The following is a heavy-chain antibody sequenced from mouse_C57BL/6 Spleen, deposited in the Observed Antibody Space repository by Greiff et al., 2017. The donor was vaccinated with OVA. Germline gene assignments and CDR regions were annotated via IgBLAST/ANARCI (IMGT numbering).Heavy chain of an antibody. CDR1: GYTFTSYW. Sequence: VQLQQSGAELVKPGASVKMSCKASGYTFTSYWITWVKQRPGQGLEWIGDIYPGSGSTNYNEKFKSKATLTVDTSSSTAYMQLSSLTSEDSAVYYCARYRGIYDYDGGNYFDYWGQGTTLTVSS. V-gene: IGHV1-55*01. CDR2: IYPGSGST. D-gene: IGHD2-4*01. CDR3: ARYRGIYDYDGGNYFDY. J-gene: IGHJ2*01.